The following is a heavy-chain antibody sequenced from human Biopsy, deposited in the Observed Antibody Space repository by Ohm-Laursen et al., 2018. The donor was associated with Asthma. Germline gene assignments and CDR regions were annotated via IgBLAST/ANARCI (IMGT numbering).Heavy chain of an antibody. CDR3: ARTYFDFLTGQVHDAFAM. Sequence: ASVKVSCKASGYTFIKYVIHWVRQAPGHSLEWMGWINAANGNTKYSQKFQGRLTISRDTSASTAYMDLSSLRSEDTAVYYCARTYFDFLTGQVHDAFAMWGQGTMVTVSS. CDR2: INAANGNT. CDR1: GYTFIKYV. J-gene: IGHJ3*02. D-gene: IGHD3-9*01. V-gene: IGHV1-3*01.